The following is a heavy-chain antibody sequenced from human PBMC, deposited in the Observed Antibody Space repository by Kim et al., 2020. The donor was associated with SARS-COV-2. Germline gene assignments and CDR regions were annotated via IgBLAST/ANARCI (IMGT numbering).Heavy chain of an antibody. V-gene: IGHV4-61*01. CDR2: IYYSGST. D-gene: IGHD2-15*01. J-gene: IGHJ6*02. CDR3: AREQDHGHYYYYGMDV. Sequence: SETLSLTCTVSGGSVSSGSYYWSWIRQPPGKGLEWIGYIYYSGSTNYNPSLKSRVTISVDTSKNQFSLKLSSVTAADTAVYYCAREQDHGHYYYYGMDVWGQGTTVTISS. CDR1: GGSVSSGSYY.